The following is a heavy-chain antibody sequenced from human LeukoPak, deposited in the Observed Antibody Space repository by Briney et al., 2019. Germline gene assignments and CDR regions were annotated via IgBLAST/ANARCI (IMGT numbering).Heavy chain of an antibody. D-gene: IGHD4-17*01. CDR2: IWYDGSYK. CDR3: ASFGRGDYLAP. CDR1: GFIFSTYG. Sequence: GRSLRLSCGASGFIFSTYGMHWVRQAPGKGLQWVAVIWYDGSYKYYTDSVKGRFTISRDNSKNTLYLQMDSLRAEDTAVYYCASFGRGDYLAPWGQGTLVTVSS. V-gene: IGHV3-33*01. J-gene: IGHJ4*02.